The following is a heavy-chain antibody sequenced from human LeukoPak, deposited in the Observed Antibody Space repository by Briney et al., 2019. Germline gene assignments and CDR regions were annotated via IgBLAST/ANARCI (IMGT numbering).Heavy chain of an antibody. J-gene: IGHJ4*02. V-gene: IGHV3-48*01. CDR2: ISRSSITI. D-gene: IGHD5/OR15-5a*01. Sequence: PGGSLRLSCAASGFTFSSYSMNWVRQAPGKGLEWVSYISRSSITIHYADSVKGRFTISRDNAKNLLYLQMNSLRVEDTAVYYFAREDIYDVHFDYWGQGTLVTVSS. CDR3: AREDIYDVHFDY. CDR1: GFTFSSYS.